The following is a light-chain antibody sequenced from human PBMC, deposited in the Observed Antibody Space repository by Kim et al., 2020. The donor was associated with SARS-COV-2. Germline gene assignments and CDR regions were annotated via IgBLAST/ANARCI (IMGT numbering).Light chain of an antibody. Sequence: SPGERATLSCRASQSVRSSYFAWYQQKPGQAPRLLICASSSRATGIPDRFSGSGSATDFTLTISRLEPEDFAVYYCQQYASSPWTFGQGTKVEIK. CDR3: QQYASSPWT. J-gene: IGKJ1*01. V-gene: IGKV3-20*01. CDR1: QSVRSSY. CDR2: ASS.